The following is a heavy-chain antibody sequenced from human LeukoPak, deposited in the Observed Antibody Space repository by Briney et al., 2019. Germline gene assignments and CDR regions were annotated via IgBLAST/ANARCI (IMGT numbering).Heavy chain of an antibody. CDR2: IYYTGST. D-gene: IGHD3-10*01. J-gene: IGHJ6*03. V-gene: IGHV4-59*12. CDR1: GGSISSFY. CDR3: ARDRGLSIAYYMDV. Sequence: SETLSLTCTVSGGSISSFYWSWIWQPPGKGLEWIGYIYYTGSTNYNPSLKSRVSISVDTSKNQFSLRVNTVTAADTAVYYCARDRGLSIAYYMDVWGKGTTVTISS.